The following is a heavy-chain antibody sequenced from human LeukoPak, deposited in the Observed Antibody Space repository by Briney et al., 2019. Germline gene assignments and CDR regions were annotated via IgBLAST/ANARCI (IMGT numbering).Heavy chain of an antibody. CDR1: GFTFSSYG. Sequence: GGSLRLSCAASGFTFSSYGMSWVRQAPGKGLEWVSAISGSGGSTYYADSVKGRFTISRDNSKNTLYLQMNSLRAEDTAVYYCAKDLVGATPHQYYFDYWGQGTLVTVSS. CDR3: AKDLVGATPHQYYFDY. V-gene: IGHV3-23*01. J-gene: IGHJ4*02. CDR2: ISGSGGST. D-gene: IGHD1-26*01.